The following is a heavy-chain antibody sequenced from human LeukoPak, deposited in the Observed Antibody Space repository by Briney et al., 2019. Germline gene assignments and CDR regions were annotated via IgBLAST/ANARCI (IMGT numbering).Heavy chain of an antibody. CDR3: ARHPSGTAMAHYFDH. D-gene: IGHD5-18*01. Sequence: KPSETLSLTCSVSGASISSGRNYWGWIRQSPGKGLEWIASIYSSGNTQYNPSLQSRVSVSVDTSKNQVSVRLSSLTAADMGVCYCARHPSGTAMAHYFDHWGQGTVVTVSS. J-gene: IGHJ4*02. V-gene: IGHV4-39*01. CDR2: IYSSGNT. CDR1: GASISSGRNY.